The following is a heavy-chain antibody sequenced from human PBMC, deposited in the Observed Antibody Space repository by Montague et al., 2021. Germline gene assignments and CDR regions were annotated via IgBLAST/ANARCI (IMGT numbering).Heavy chain of an antibody. CDR2: ITSGGST. CDR3: TKDQYDYGDYVDWVDT. D-gene: IGHD4-17*01. V-gene: IGHV3-23*01. J-gene: IGHJ5*02. Sequence: SLRLSCAASGFPFSSYAMSWVRQAPGKGLKWVSRITSGGSTYYADSVTGRFTISSDNSKNTLYLHMNSLRAEDTAVYYCTKDQYDYGDYVDWVDTWGQGTLVTVSS. CDR1: GFPFSSYA.